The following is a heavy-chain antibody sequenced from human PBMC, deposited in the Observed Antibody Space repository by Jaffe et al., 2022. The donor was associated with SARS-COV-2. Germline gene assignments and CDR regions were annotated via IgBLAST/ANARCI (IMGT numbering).Heavy chain of an antibody. D-gene: IGHD3-22*01. J-gene: IGHJ4*02. CDR2: IYYSGST. CDR1: GGSISSGDYY. CDR3: ARWALDYYDSSVVPHLKYYFDY. Sequence: QVQLQESGPGLVKPSQTLSLTCTVSGGSISSGDYYWSWIRQPPGKGLEWIGYIYYSGSTYYNPSLKSRVTISVDTSKNQFSLKLSSVTAADTAVYYCARWALDYYDSSVVPHLKYYFDYWGQGTLVTVSS. V-gene: IGHV4-30-4*01.